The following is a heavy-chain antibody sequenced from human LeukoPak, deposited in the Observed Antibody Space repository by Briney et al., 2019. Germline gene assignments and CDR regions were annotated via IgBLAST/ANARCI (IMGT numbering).Heavy chain of an antibody. V-gene: IGHV3-11*01. CDR2: ISSSGSTI. CDR1: GFTFSDYY. CDR3: ARKSRRYDILTGYYTTYYFDY. J-gene: IGHJ4*02. D-gene: IGHD3-9*01. Sequence: GGSLRLSCAASGFTFSDYYMSWIRQAPGKGLEWVSYISSSGSTIYYADSVKGRFTISRDNAKNSLYLQMNSLRAEDTAVYYCARKSRRYDILTGYYTTYYFDYWGQGTLVTVSS.